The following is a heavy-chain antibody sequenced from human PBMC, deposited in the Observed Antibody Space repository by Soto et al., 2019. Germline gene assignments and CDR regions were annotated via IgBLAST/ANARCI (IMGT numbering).Heavy chain of an antibody. CDR3: ARAPYDGDSEIYRHSAPIEY. Sequence: GGSLRLSCVVSGFTFSSYEMNWVRQAPGKGLEWISFITSNGRSIQYAEPVRGRFTISRDNAKNSLYLQMSSLRGDDTAIYSCARAPYDGDSEIYRHSAPIEYWGRGTRCAVSS. CDR2: ITSNGRSI. CDR1: GFTFSSYE. V-gene: IGHV3-48*03. J-gene: IGHJ4*01. D-gene: IGHD2-21*02.